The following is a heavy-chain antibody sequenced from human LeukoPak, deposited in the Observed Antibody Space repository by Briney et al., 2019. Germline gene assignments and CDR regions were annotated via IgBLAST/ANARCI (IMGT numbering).Heavy chain of an antibody. CDR1: GFTFSTYG. V-gene: IGHV3-30*19. CDR2: ISHDGNGK. D-gene: IGHD6-19*01. J-gene: IGHJ4*02. CDR3: AKGRNKHNSGSPALDY. Sequence: PGSSLRLSCAASGFTFSTYGMHWVRHAPGKGLQWVAAISHDGNGKYYAASVKGRFTISRDDSKNTVHLQMNSLTVDDTAVYYCAKGRNKHNSGSPALDYWGQGSQVAVSS.